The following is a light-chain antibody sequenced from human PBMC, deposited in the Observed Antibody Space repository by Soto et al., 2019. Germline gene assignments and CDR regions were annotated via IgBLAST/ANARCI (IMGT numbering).Light chain of an antibody. CDR1: SSNIGSDT. V-gene: IGLV1-44*01. CDR2: RTN. Sequence: QSVLTQPPSASGTPGQRVTISCSGSSSNIGSDTVHWFQQDPGTAPKLLIYRTNQRPSGVPDRFSGSKSGTSASLAISGLQSEDEADYYCAAWDGTLNGWVFGGGTQLTVL. J-gene: IGLJ3*02. CDR3: AAWDGTLNGWV.